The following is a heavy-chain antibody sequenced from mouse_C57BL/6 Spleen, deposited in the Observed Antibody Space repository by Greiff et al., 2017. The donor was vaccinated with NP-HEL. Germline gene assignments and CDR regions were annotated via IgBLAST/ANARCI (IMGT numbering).Heavy chain of an antibody. CDR2: IWWDDDK. J-gene: IGHJ1*03. CDR3: ARIGLLPAFDV. Sequence: QVTLKVSGPGILQPSQTLSLTCSFSGFSLSTFGMGVGWIRQPSGKGLEWLAHIWWDDDKYYNPALKSRLTISKDTSKNQVFLKIANVYTADTATYYCARIGLLPAFDVWGTGTTVTVSS. D-gene: IGHD1-2*01. V-gene: IGHV8-8*01. CDR1: GFSLSTFGMG.